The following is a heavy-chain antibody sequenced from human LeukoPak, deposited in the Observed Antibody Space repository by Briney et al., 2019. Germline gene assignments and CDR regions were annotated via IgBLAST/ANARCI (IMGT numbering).Heavy chain of an antibody. CDR1: GGTFSSYA. J-gene: IGHJ4*02. CDR2: IIPILGIA. CDR3: ATAIPPGSGWSIDY. Sequence: SVKVSCKASGGTFSSYAISWVRQAPGQGLEWMGRIIPILGIANYAQKFQGRVTITADKSTSTAYMELSSLRSEDTAVYYCATAIPPGSGWSIDYWGQGTLVTVSS. D-gene: IGHD6-19*01. V-gene: IGHV1-69*04.